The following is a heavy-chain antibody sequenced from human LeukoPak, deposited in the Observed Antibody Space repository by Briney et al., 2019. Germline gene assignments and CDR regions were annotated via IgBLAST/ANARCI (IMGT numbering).Heavy chain of an antibody. CDR2: ISAYNGNT. V-gene: IGHV1-18*01. D-gene: IGHD2-15*01. CDR1: GYTFTSYG. J-gene: IGHJ6*02. CDR3: ARDGRSEGYCSGGSCYYYYYGMDV. Sequence: ASVKVSCKASGYTFTSYGISWVRQAPGQGLEWMGWISAYNGNTNYAQKFQGRVTMTRDTSISTAYMELSRLRSDDTAVYYCARDGRSEGYCSGGSCYYYYYGMDVWGQGTTVTVSS.